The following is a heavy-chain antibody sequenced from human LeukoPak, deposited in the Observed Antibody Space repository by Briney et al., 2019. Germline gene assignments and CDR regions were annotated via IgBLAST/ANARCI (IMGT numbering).Heavy chain of an antibody. D-gene: IGHD3-16*01. CDR3: AKEDRRGRHIDY. CDR2: ISWNSGSI. CDR1: GFTFDDYA. V-gene: IGHV3-9*01. J-gene: IGHJ4*02. Sequence: GGSLRLSCAASGFTFDDYAMHWVRQATGKGLEGVSGISWNSGSIGYAASVKGRFTISRDNANNSLYLQMNNLRAEDTALYYCAKEDRRGRHIDYWGQGTLVTVSS.